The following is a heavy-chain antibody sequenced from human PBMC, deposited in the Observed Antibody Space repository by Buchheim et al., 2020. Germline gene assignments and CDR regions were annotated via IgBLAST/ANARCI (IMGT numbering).Heavy chain of an antibody. V-gene: IGHV4-61*02. D-gene: IGHD6-13*01. CDR2: VSVTGAT. Sequence: QVQLQESGPGLVKPSQTLSLTCTVSGDSINSAADYWSWIRQPAGKGLEWIGRVSVTGATNYNPSLQSRVHISMDTSNRPFSLKMISVTAADTGVYFCARGGFSSSQEFFQDWGQGT. CDR3: ARGGFSSSQEFFQD. J-gene: IGHJ1*01. CDR1: GDSINSAADY.